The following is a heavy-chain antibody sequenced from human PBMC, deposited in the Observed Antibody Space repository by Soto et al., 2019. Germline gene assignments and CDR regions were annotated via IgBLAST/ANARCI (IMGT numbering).Heavy chain of an antibody. CDR2: TRNKANSYTT. Sequence: GGSLRLSCAASGFTFSDHYMDWVRQAPGKGLEWVGRTRNKANSYTTEYAASVKGRFTISRDDSKNSLYLQMNSLKTEDTAVYYCARDSVYSGSYHDYYFDYWGQGTLVTVSS. CDR3: ARDSVYSGSYHDYYFDY. V-gene: IGHV3-72*01. J-gene: IGHJ4*02. D-gene: IGHD1-26*01. CDR1: GFTFSDHY.